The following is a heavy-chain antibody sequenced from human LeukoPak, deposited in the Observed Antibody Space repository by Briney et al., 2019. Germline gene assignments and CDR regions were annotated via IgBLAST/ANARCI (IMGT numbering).Heavy chain of an antibody. D-gene: IGHD3-3*01. Sequence: GGSLRLSCAASGFTFSNYVMNWVRQAPGKGLELVSAISGSGGSTYYADSVKGRFTISRDNSKNTLYLQMNSLRAEDTAVYYCAKHTSYYYYYMDVWGKGTTVTVSS. CDR3: AKHTSYYYYYMDV. J-gene: IGHJ6*03. CDR2: ISGSGGST. V-gene: IGHV3-23*01. CDR1: GFTFSNYV.